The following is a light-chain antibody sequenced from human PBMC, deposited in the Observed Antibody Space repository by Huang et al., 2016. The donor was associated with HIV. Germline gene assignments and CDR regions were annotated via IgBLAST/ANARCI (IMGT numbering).Light chain of an antibody. CDR1: PSVSRY. CDR3: QQRNNWPSYT. J-gene: IGKJ2*01. V-gene: IGKV3-11*01. CDR2: DAS. Sequence: EIVLTQSPATLSLSPGERATLYCRASPSVSRYLAWYQQKPGQAPRLLIYDASNRATGIPARFSGSVSGTDFTLTISSLEPEDFAVYYFQQRNNWPSYTFGQGTKVEIK.